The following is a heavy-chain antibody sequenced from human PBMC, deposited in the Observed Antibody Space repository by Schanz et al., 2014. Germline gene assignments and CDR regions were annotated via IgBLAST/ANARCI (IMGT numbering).Heavy chain of an antibody. CDR3: AKGRFGELSAFDI. CDR2: FNDGGVNK. J-gene: IGHJ3*02. D-gene: IGHD3-10*01. CDR1: GFSLDIFA. V-gene: IGHV3-23*01. Sequence: EVQLLESGGGLVQPGGSLRLSWATSGFSLDIFAVSWVRQAPGKGLEWVASFNDGGVNKYYADSVKGRCTISRDNSKNTLYLQMNSLRSEDTAVDYCAKGRFGELSAFDIWGQGTMVTVSS.